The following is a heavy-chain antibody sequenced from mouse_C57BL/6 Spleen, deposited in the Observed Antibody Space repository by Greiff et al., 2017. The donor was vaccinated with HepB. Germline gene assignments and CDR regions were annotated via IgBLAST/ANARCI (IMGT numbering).Heavy chain of an antibody. D-gene: IGHD2-2*01. J-gene: IGHJ3*01. CDR2: IHPNSGST. V-gene: IGHV1-64*01. CDR3: ARGGGYDSFAY. Sequence: VQLQQSGAELVKPGASVKLSCKASGYTFTSYWMHWVKQRPGQGLEWIGMIHPNSGSTNYNEKFKSKATLTVDKSSSTAYMQLSSLTSEDSAVYYCARGGGYDSFAYWGQGTLVTVSA. CDR1: GYTFTSYW.